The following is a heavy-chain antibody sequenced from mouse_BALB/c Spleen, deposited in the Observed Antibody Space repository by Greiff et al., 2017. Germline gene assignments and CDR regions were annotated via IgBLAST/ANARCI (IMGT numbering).Heavy chain of an antibody. D-gene: IGHD1-1*01. V-gene: IGHV1-84*02. Sequence: QVQLQQSGPELVKPGASVKISCKASGYTFTDYYINWVKQKPGQGLEWIGWIYPGSGNTKYNEKFKGKATLTVDTSSSTAYMQLSSLTSEDTAVYFCARSKGITTVVADWYFEVWGAGTTVTVSS. J-gene: IGHJ1*01. CDR1: GYTFTDYY. CDR3: ARSKGITTVVADWYFEV. CDR2: IYPGSGNT.